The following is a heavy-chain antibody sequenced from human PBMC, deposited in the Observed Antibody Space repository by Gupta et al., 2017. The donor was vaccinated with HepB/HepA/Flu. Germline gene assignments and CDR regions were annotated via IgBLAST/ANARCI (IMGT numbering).Heavy chain of an antibody. Sequence: EVQLVESGGGLVQPGGSLRLSCAASGFTFSSYAMHWVRQAPGKVLEYVSVISSNGGSTYYANSVKGRFTNTRDNSKNTRYLKRGSMRAEEMAVYYCARVVRPRDYQYYGLDVCGQGTTVTVYS. J-gene: IGHJ6*02. CDR1: GFTFSSYA. V-gene: IGHV3-64*01. CDR3: ARVVRPRDYQYYGLDV. D-gene: IGHD4/OR15-4a*01. CDR2: ISSNGGST.